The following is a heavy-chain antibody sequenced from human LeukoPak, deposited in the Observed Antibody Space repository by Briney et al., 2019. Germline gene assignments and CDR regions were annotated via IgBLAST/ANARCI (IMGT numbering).Heavy chain of an antibody. J-gene: IGHJ5*02. V-gene: IGHV1-69*01. CDR3: ESSRVYDILTGNWIDA. D-gene: IGHD3-9*01. CDR1: GGTFSIYA. CDR2: IIPIFGTA. Sequence: ASVTVSCKASGGTFSIYAISWVRQSPGQRLEWMGGIIPIFGTANYAQKFQGRVTITADESTSTAYMELSSLRSEDTAVYYYESSRVYDILTGNWIDAWGQGILVTVSS.